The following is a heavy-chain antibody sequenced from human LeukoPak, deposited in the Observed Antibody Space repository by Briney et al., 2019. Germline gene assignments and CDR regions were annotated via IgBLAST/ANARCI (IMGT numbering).Heavy chain of an antibody. CDR2: INPNSGGT. V-gene: IGHV1-2*04. J-gene: IGHJ5*02. CDR1: GYTFTGYY. D-gene: IGHD4-17*01. CDR3: ARVSNYGAPPWFDP. Sequence: ASVKVSCKASGYTFTGYYMHWVRQAPGQGLEWMGWINPNSGGTNYAQKFQGWVTMTRDTSISTAYMELSRLRSDDTAVYYCARVSNYGAPPWFDPWGQGTLVTVSS.